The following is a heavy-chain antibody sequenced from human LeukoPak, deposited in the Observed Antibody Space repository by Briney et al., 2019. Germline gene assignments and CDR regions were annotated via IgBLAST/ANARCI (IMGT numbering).Heavy chain of an antibody. CDR3: ARGQPLSGWFGELLFHGMDV. D-gene: IGHD3-10*01. J-gene: IGHJ6*02. Sequence: ASVKVSCKASGGTFSTNGFSWVRQAPGQGLEWMGAIIPIYGTPKYAPRFQGRVTITTDESKSTAYMELSSLRSDDTAVYYCARGQPLSGWFGELLFHGMDVWGQGTTVTVSS. CDR1: GGTFSTNG. V-gene: IGHV1-69*05. CDR2: IIPIYGTP.